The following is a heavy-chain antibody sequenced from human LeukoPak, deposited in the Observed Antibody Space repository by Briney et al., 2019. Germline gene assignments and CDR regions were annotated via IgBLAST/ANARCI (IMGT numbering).Heavy chain of an antibody. Sequence: ASVKVSCKASGYTFTSYDINWVRQATGQGLEWMGWMNPNSGNTGYAQKFQGRVTMTRNTSISTAYMELSSLRSEDTAVYYCAREAIVVVTQDPEYYYYGMDVWGKGTTVTVSS. J-gene: IGHJ6*04. CDR3: AREAIVVVTQDPEYYYYGMDV. D-gene: IGHD2-2*01. CDR1: GYTFTSYD. CDR2: MNPNSGNT. V-gene: IGHV1-8*01.